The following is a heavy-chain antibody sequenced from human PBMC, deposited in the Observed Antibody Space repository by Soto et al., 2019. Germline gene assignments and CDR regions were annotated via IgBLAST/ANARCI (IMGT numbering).Heavy chain of an antibody. Sequence: QVQLQESGAGLVKPSETLTLTCTVSGGSVSSYYWSWIRQSPGKGLEWIGYIYYSGSTKYKPSLRSRVDISVDTSKNQSSLKVSSATAADTAVYYCARHSNRNYGLYYFDYWGLGALVTFSS. J-gene: IGHJ4*02. D-gene: IGHD4-4*01. CDR3: ARHSNRNYGLYYFDY. CDR2: IYYSGST. V-gene: IGHV4-59*08. CDR1: GGSVSSYY.